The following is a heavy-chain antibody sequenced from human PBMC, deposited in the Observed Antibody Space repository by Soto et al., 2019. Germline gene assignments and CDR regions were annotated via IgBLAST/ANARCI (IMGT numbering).Heavy chain of an antibody. Sequence: PGGSLRLSCAASGFTFSSYAMSWVRQAPGKGLEWVSAISGSGGSTYYADSVKGRFTISRDNSKNTLYLQMNSLRAEDTAVYYCAKVARRGVIITPIRSEIDYWGQGTLVTVSS. J-gene: IGHJ4*02. CDR3: AKVARRGVIITPIRSEIDY. CDR1: GFTFSSYA. D-gene: IGHD3-10*01. CDR2: ISGSGGST. V-gene: IGHV3-23*01.